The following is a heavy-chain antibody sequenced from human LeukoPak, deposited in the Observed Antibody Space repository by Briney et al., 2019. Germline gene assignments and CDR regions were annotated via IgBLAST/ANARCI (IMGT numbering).Heavy chain of an antibody. CDR2: IHYSGST. CDR3: AVDYGESERTRFF. V-gene: IGHV4-59*01. Sequence: PSETLPQTLRHGGGSILSYLWSLLEQPPGKGLEWIGYIHYSGSTNYNPSLKSRVSISIDTSKNQLSLRLSSVTAADTAVYYCAVDYGESERTRFFWGQGTLVTVSS. D-gene: IGHD4-17*01. CDR1: GGSILSYL. J-gene: IGHJ4*03.